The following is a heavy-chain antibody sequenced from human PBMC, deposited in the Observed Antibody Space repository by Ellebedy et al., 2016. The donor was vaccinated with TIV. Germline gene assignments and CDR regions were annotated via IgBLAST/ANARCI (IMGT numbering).Heavy chain of an antibody. CDR2: ISGSGGST. Sequence: GESLKISCAASGFTFSSYWMSWVRQAPGKGLEWVSGISGSGGSTYYADSVKGRFTISRDNSKNTLYLQMNSLRAEDTAVYYCAKFYDSSGYYLMDNWGQGTLVTVSS. J-gene: IGHJ4*02. CDR1: GFTFSSYW. CDR3: AKFYDSSGYYLMDN. V-gene: IGHV3-23*01. D-gene: IGHD3-22*01.